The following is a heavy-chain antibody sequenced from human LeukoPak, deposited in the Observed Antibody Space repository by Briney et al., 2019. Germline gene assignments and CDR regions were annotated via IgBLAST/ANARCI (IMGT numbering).Heavy chain of an antibody. V-gene: IGHV6-1*01. CDR3: ARAWKWEHANWFDP. J-gene: IGHJ5*02. D-gene: IGHD1-26*01. CDR2: TYYRSKWYN. CDR1: GDSVSSNSAA. Sequence: SQTLSLTCVISGDSVSSNSAAWNWIRQSPSRGLEWLGRTYYRSKWYNDYAVSVKSRITINPDTSKNQFSLQLNSVTPEDTAVYYCARAWKWEHANWFDPWGQGTLVTVSS.